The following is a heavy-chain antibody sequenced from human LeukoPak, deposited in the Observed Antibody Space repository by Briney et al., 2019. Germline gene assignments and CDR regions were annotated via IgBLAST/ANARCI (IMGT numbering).Heavy chain of an antibody. CDR3: ARDLLYGGNSPFDY. CDR1: GFTFSRYW. V-gene: IGHV3-7*04. CDR2: IKQDGSEK. Sequence: GGSLRLSCAASGFTFSRYWMSWVRQAPGKGLDWVANIKQDGSEKYYVDSVKGRFTISRDNAKNSLYLQMNSLRAGDTAVYYCARDLLYGGNSPFDYWGQGTLVTVSS. D-gene: IGHD4-23*01. J-gene: IGHJ4*02.